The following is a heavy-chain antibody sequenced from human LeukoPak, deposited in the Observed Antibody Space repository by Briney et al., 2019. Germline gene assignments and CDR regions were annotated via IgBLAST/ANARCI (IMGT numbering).Heavy chain of an antibody. D-gene: IGHD5-18*01. Sequence: SETLSLTCTVSGGSLSSYYWSWIRQPPGKGLEWIGHIYYRGRTNYNPSLKSRVTISVDTSKNQFSLKLSSVTAADTAVYYCARVPHTAMVADYFDYWGQGTLVTVSS. CDR3: ARVPHTAMVADYFDY. CDR1: GGSLSSYY. J-gene: IGHJ4*02. CDR2: IYYRGRT. V-gene: IGHV4-59*01.